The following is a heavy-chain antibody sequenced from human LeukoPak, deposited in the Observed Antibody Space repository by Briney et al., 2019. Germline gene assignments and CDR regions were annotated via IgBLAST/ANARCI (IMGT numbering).Heavy chain of an antibody. Sequence: SETLSLTCTVSGGSISSSSYYWGWIRQPPGKGLGWIGSIYYSGSTYYNPSLKSRVTISVDTSKNQFSLKLTSVTAADTAVYYCARVTMVGGFNRWGRGTLVTVSS. V-gene: IGHV4-39*07. CDR3: ARVTMVGGFNR. CDR1: GGSISSSSYY. J-gene: IGHJ5*02. CDR2: IYYSGST. D-gene: IGHD4/OR15-4a*01.